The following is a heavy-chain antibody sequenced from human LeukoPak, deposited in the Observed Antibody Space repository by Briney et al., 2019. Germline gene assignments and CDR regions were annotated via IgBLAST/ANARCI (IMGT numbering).Heavy chain of an antibody. V-gene: IGHV4-34*01. Sequence: SETLSLTCAVYGGSFSGYYWSWIRQPPGKGLEWIGEINHSGSTNYNPSLKSRVTISVDTSKNQFSLKLSSVTAADTAVYYCARQAYYDYVWGSPIGAFDIWGQGTMVTVSS. D-gene: IGHD3-16*01. CDR1: GGSFSGYY. J-gene: IGHJ3*02. CDR3: ARQAYYDYVWGSPIGAFDI. CDR2: INHSGST.